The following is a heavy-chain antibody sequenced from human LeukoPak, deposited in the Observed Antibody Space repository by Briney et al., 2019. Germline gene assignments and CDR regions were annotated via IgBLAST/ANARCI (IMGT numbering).Heavy chain of an antibody. J-gene: IGHJ4*02. D-gene: IGHD1-26*01. CDR2: IYYSGST. CDR3: ARRDGSYFDY. Sequence: PSETLSLTCTVSGASISSSTYYWSWNRQPPGKGLEWIGSIYYSGSTYYNPSLKSRVTISVDTSKNQFSLKLSSLTAAGTAVYYCARRDGSYFDYWGQGTLVTVSS. V-gene: IGHV4-39*01. CDR1: GASISSSTYY.